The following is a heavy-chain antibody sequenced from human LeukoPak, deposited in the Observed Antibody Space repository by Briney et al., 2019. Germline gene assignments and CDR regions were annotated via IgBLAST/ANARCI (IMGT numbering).Heavy chain of an antibody. CDR2: IYYSGST. V-gene: IGHV4-59*01. CDR3: AKKAGGRDTPFNY. J-gene: IGHJ4*02. D-gene: IGHD2-8*02. CDR1: GGSISSYY. Sequence: PSETLSLTCTVSGGSISSYYWSWIRQPPGKGLEWIGYIYYSGSTNYNPSLKSRVTISVDTSKNQFSLKLSSVTPADTAFYYCAKKAGGRDTPFNYGGREPLVTASS.